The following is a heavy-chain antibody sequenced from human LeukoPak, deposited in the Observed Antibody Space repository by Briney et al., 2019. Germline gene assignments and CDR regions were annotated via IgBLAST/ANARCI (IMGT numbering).Heavy chain of an antibody. CDR2: IWYDGGNK. CDR1: GFTFSSYG. J-gene: IGHJ6*02. D-gene: IGHD2-15*01. V-gene: IGHV3-33*01. Sequence: GGSLRLSCAASGFTFSSYGMHWSRQAPGKGLEWVALIWYDGGNKYYADSVKGRFTISRDNSKNTLYLQMNSLRAEDTAVYYCARTVMICSGGRRRNYSNGMGVWGQGTTVTVSS. CDR3: ARTVMICSGGRRRNYSNGMGV.